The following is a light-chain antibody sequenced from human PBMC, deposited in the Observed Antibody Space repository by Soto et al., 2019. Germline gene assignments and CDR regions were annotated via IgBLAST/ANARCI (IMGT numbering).Light chain of an antibody. CDR1: ESVSSK. CDR3: QQYNQWPPYT. Sequence: EVVMTQSPATLSVSPGERATLSCRASESVSSKLVWYQQKPGQAPRLLIHDASTRATGIPARFSGSGSGTEFILTISSVESEDVAVYYCQQYNQWPPYTFGQGTKVDIK. J-gene: IGKJ2*01. V-gene: IGKV3-15*01. CDR2: DAS.